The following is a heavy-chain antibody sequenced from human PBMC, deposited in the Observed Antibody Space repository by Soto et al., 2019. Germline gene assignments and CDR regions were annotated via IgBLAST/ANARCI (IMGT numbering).Heavy chain of an antibody. CDR1: GGIFSSYA. V-gene: IGHV1-69*13. J-gene: IGHJ4*02. Sequence: EASVKVSCKASGGIFSSYAISWVRQAPGQGLEWMGGIIPIFGTANYAQKFQGRVTITADESTSTAYMELSSLRSEDTAVYYCAIELGRSNQFDHWGQGTMVTVSS. CDR3: AIELGRSNQFDH. D-gene: IGHD6-13*01. CDR2: IIPIFGTA.